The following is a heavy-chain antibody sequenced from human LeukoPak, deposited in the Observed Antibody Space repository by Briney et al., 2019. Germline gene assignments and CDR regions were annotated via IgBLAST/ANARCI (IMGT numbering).Heavy chain of an antibody. Sequence: PGGSLRPSCAASGFIFRSYWMNWVRQAPGKGLEWVSSIDSTSTYIYYASSVRGRFTISRDNANDSLYLHMNSLRADDTAVYYCSREMVTSASMNFDHWGQGILVTVSS. CDR1: GFIFRSYW. V-gene: IGHV3-21*01. J-gene: IGHJ4*02. CDR3: SREMVTSASMNFDH. D-gene: IGHD5-18*01. CDR2: IDSTSTYI.